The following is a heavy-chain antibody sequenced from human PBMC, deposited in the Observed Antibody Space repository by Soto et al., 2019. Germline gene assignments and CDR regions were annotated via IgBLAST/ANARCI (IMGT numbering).Heavy chain of an antibody. D-gene: IGHD3-16*01. CDR3: ARTRMIESWIDY. V-gene: IGHV4-59*01. Sequence: SETLSLTCNVSGSSISSYYWSWIRQPPGKGLEWIGYVYYTGRTLYNPSLKSRATISVDMSKKEFSLRLSPVTAQDKAVSYCARTRMIESWIDYWGQRTTVTVS. J-gene: IGHJ4*02. CDR2: VYYTGRT. CDR1: GSSISSYY.